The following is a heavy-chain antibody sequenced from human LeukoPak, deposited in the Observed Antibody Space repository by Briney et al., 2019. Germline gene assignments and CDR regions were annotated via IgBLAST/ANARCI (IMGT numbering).Heavy chain of an antibody. CDR1: GFTFSSYA. J-gene: IGHJ4*02. Sequence: LPGGSLRLSCAASGFTFSSYAMHWVRQAPGKGLEWVAVISYDGSNKYYADSVKGRFTISRDNSKNTLYLQMNSLRAEDTAVYYCARALGYCSGGSCRADYWGQGTLVTVSS. CDR2: ISYDGSNK. D-gene: IGHD2-15*01. CDR3: ARALGYCSGGSCRADY. V-gene: IGHV3-30*01.